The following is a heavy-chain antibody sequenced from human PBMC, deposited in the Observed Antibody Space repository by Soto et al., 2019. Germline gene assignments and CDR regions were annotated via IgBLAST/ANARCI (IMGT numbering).Heavy chain of an antibody. J-gene: IGHJ5*02. V-gene: IGHV3-30-3*01. D-gene: IGHD6-19*01. Sequence: QVRLVESGGGVVQPGRSLRLFCTASGFSFSSYAMYWFRQPPGKGLEWVAVISHDGINKHYADSVKDRVTVSRDNSNHSLDLQLNSLRGEDTAMYYCARDMYSSDYFVKWFEPWGQGTLVTVSS. CDR2: ISHDGINK. CDR3: ARDMYSSDYFVKWFEP. CDR1: GFSFSSYA.